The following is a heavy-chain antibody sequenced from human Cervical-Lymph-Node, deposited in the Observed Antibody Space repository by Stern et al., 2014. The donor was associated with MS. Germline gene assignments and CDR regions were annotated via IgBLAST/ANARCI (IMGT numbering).Heavy chain of an antibody. Sequence: QVQLQQWGAGLLKPSETLSLTCAVYGGSFSGYYWSWIRQPPGKGLEWIGEINHSGSTNYNPSLKSRVTVSVDTSKNQFSLKLSSGTAADTAVYYCARGPIAGSTRFFFQHWGQGTLVTVSS. D-gene: IGHD3-10*01. V-gene: IGHV4-34*01. CDR3: ARGPIAGSTRFFFQH. CDR2: INHSGST. CDR1: GGSFSGYY. J-gene: IGHJ1*01.